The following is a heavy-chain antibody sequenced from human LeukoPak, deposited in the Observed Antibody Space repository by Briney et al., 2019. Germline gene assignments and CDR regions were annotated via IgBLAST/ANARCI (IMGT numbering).Heavy chain of an antibody. V-gene: IGHV4-59*01. J-gene: IGHJ4*01. Sequence: SETLSLTCTVSGGSISSYYWSWIRQPPGKGLEWIGCIYYNGRTDYNPSLKSRVTMSVDTSKHQFSLKLGSVTAADTAVYYCAREHLISGDSYDLWDGVFDSWGQGTLVTVSS. D-gene: IGHD3/OR15-3a*01. CDR3: AREHLISGDSYDLWDGVFDS. CDR1: GGSISSYY. CDR2: IYYNGRT.